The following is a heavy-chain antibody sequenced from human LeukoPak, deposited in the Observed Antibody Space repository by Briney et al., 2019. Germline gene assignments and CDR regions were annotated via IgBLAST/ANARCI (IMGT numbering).Heavy chain of an antibody. CDR1: GFTFNTYG. J-gene: IGHJ4*02. V-gene: IGHV3-23*01. CDR2: ISGSGSST. D-gene: IGHD3-22*01. Sequence: GGSLRLSCAASGFTFNTYGMSWVRQAPGKGLEWVSAISGSGSSTYYAASVRGRFTISRDNSKNTLYLQMNGLRAEDTAVYYCAKGRAGNYYYDSSDYWGQGTLVTVSS. CDR3: AKGRAGNYYYDSSDY.